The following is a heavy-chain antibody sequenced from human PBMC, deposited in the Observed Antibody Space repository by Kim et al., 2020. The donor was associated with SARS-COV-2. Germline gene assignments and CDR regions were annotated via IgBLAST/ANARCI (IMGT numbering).Heavy chain of an antibody. Sequence: SETLSLTCAVSGGSISSNWWNWVRQPPGKGLEWIGEIYHSGSTNYNPSLKSRVTISVDKSKNQFSLKLNYVTAADTALYYCARGYGSGSSSDFFDYWGQGTLVTVSS. V-gene: IGHV4-4*02. J-gene: IGHJ4*02. CDR1: GGSISSNW. CDR3: ARGYGSGSSSDFFDY. CDR2: IYHSGST. D-gene: IGHD3-10*01.